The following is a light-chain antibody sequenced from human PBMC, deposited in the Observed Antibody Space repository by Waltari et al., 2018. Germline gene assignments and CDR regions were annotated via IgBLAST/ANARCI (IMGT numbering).Light chain of an antibody. J-gene: IGLJ2*01. CDR3: QSFDRSLGEL. CDR2: DDI. Sequence: QSALTQPPPPPAASVQRGATSCTSSGGNRGAGNDVNWYQQQPGQAPQLLISDDIYRPSGVPDRFSASNSGTTASLAIIRVQAGDEGGYYCQSFDRSLGELVGGGTKLTV. V-gene: IGLV1-40*01. CDR1: GGNRGAGND.